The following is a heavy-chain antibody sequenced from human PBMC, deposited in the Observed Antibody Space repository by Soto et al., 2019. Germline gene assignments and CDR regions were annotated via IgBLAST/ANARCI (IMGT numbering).Heavy chain of an antibody. V-gene: IGHV4-31*03. CDR3: ARGGITIFGVVITAFDY. Sequence: SETLSLTCTVSGGSISSGGYYWSWIRQHPGKGLEWIGYIYYSGSTYYNPSLKSRVTISVDTSKNQFSLKLSSVTAADTAVYYCARGGITIFGVVITAFDYWGQGTLVTVPQ. CDR1: GGSISSGGYY. J-gene: IGHJ4*02. CDR2: IYYSGST. D-gene: IGHD3-3*01.